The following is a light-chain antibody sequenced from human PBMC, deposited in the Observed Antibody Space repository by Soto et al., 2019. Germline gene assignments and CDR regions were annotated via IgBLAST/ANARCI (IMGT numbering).Light chain of an antibody. CDR3: QQYYTIPIT. Sequence: DILLTQSPDSLAVSLGERATINCKSSQTVLFASNNKNYLAWYQQKPGQAPKLLIYWASARESGVPDRFSGSGSETDFNFTITSLQAEDAAVYYCQQYYTIPITFGGGTKV. CDR2: WAS. V-gene: IGKV4-1*01. J-gene: IGKJ4*01. CDR1: QTVLFASNNKNY.